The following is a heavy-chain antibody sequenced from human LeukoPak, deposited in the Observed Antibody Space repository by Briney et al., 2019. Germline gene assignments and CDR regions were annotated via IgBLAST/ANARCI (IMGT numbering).Heavy chain of an antibody. CDR3: ARGRRAATSAFDI. J-gene: IGHJ3*02. V-gene: IGHV1-2*02. Sequence: ASVKVSCKASGYTFTGYYMHWVRQAPGQGPEWMGWINPNSGGTNYAQKFQGRVTMTRDTSISTAYMELSRLRSDDTAVYYCARGRRAATSAFDIWGQGTMVTVSS. D-gene: IGHD2-15*01. CDR1: GYTFTGYY. CDR2: INPNSGGT.